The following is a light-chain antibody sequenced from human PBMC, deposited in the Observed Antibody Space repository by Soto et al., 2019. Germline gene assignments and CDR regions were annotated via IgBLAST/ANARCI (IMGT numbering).Light chain of an antibody. CDR2: AAS. Sequence: DIQMTQSPSSLSASVGDRVTITCRASQSISSHLNWYQQKPGKAPKLLIYAASSLQSGVPSRFSGSGSGTDFTLTISSLQPEDFATYFCQQSHTTVWTFGQGTKVDIK. CDR1: QSISSH. J-gene: IGKJ1*01. CDR3: QQSHTTVWT. V-gene: IGKV1-39*01.